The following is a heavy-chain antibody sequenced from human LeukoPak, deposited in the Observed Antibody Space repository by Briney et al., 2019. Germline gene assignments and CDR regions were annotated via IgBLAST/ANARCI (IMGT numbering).Heavy chain of an antibody. D-gene: IGHD1-26*01. CDR3: ASVSGSYYFDY. J-gene: IGHJ4*02. CDR2: GYHSGST. CDR1: GGSVSAYY. V-gene: IGHV4-59*08. Sequence: PSETLSLTCIVSGGSVSAYYWGWIRQPPGKGLEWIGHGYHSGSTNYNPSLKSRVTISVDMSKNQFSLNLSSVTAADTAVYYCASVSGSYYFDYWGQGTLVTVSS.